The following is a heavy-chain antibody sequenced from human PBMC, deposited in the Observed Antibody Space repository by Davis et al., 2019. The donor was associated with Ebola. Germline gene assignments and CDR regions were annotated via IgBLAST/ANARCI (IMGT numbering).Heavy chain of an antibody. V-gene: IGHV1-69*10. CDR3: ARDQLRGLVLFYYFDY. CDR2: VIPILGIT. D-gene: IGHD3-10*01. Sequence: AASVNVSCKTSGDTFRRHGISWVRQAPGHGLEWVGGVIPILGITNRSQKFWGRLTITADESTTTVYMELNSLRSEDTAVYYCARDQLRGLVLFYYFDYWGQGTLVTVSS. CDR1: GDTFRRHG. J-gene: IGHJ4*02.